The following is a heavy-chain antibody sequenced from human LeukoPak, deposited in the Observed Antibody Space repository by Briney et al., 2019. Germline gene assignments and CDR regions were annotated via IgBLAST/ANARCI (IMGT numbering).Heavy chain of an antibody. V-gene: IGHV1-2*02. D-gene: IGHD6-6*01. CDR3: ARDTYGSSFELDY. J-gene: IGHJ4*02. Sequence: ASVKVSCKASGYTFTGYYMHWVRQAPGQGLEWMGWINPNSGGTNYAQKFQGRVTMTRDTSISTAYMELSRLRSDDTAVYYCARDTYGSSFELDYWGQGTLVTVSS. CDR1: GYTFTGYY. CDR2: INPNSGGT.